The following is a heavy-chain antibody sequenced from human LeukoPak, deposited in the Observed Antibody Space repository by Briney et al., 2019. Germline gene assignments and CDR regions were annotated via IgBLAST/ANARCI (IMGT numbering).Heavy chain of an antibody. J-gene: IGHJ4*02. CDR1: GGSISSYY. CDR2: IYYSGST. Sequence: TASETLSLTCTVSGGSISSYYWSWIRQPPGKGLEWIGYIYYSGSTNYNPSLKSRVTISVDTSKNQFSLKVNSVTAADTAVYYCARGRYYYDSSGYWGEWGQGTLVTVSS. CDR3: ARGRYYYDSSGYWGE. V-gene: IGHV4-59*01. D-gene: IGHD3-22*01.